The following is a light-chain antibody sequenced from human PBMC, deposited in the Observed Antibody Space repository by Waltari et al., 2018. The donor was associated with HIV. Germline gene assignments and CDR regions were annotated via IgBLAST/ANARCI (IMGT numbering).Light chain of an antibody. CDR3: QSADSSGSSWV. V-gene: IGLV3-25*03. Sequence: SYELTQPPSVSVSPGQTARIPCSGASLPKPSVYWYQQRPGRAPVLVIYKDSERPSAIPERFSGSRSGTTVTLTISGVQADDEADYYCQSADSSGSSWVFGGGTKLTV. J-gene: IGLJ3*02. CDR2: KDS. CDR1: SLPKPS.